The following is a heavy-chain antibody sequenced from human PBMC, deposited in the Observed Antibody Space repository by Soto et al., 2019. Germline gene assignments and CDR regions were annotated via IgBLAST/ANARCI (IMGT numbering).Heavy chain of an antibody. CDR2: ISYDGSNK. CDR3: AKDLPSQWIQLWSPIDY. Sequence: QVQLVESGGGVVQPGRSLRLSCAASGFTFSSYGMHWVRQAPGKGLEWVAVISYDGSNKYYADSVKGRFTISRDNSKNTLYLQMNSLRAEDTAVYYCAKDLPSQWIQLWSPIDYWGQGTLVTVSS. V-gene: IGHV3-30*18. CDR1: GFTFSSYG. J-gene: IGHJ4*02. D-gene: IGHD5-18*01.